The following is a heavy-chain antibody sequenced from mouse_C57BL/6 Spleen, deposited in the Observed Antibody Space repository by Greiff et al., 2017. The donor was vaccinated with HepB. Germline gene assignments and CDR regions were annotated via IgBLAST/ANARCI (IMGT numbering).Heavy chain of an antibody. CDR2: IDPSDSET. D-gene: IGHD1-1*01. CDR3: ARERLYGSSYVRYFDV. CDR1: GYTFTSYW. V-gene: IGHV1-52*01. Sequence: QVQLQQSGAELVRPGSSVKLSCKASGYTFTSYWMHWVKQRPIQGLEWIGNIDPSDSETHYNQKFKDKATLTVDKSSSTAYMQLSSLTSEDSAVYYCARERLYGSSYVRYFDVWGTGTTVTVSS. J-gene: IGHJ1*03.